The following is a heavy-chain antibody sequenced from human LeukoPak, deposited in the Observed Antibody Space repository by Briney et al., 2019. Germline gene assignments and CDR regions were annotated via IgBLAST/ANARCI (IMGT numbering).Heavy chain of an antibody. CDR1: GYTCTDHY. V-gene: IGHV1-2*02. Sequence: ASVKVSCKASGYTCTDHYMHWVRQAPGQRFEWMGWIKPNTGGTHYAQKFQGRVTMTTDTSISTAYMELSSLTSDDTAVYYCARQAATGAWLDPWGQGTLVTVSS. CDR2: IKPNTGGT. J-gene: IGHJ5*02. D-gene: IGHD6-25*01. CDR3: ARQAATGAWLDP.